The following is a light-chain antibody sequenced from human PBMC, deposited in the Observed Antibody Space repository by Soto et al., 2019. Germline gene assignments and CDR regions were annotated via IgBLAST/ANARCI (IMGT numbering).Light chain of an antibody. CDR1: SSNIGSGT. V-gene: IGLV1-44*01. CDR3: AAWDVSLNGLYV. Sequence: QSVLTQPPSASGTPVQRVTISCSGSSSNIGSGTVNWYQQLPGTAPKLLIYNNNQRPSGVPDRFSGSKSGASASLAISGLQSEDEADYHCAAWDVSLNGLYVFGTGTKLTVL. CDR2: NNN. J-gene: IGLJ1*01.